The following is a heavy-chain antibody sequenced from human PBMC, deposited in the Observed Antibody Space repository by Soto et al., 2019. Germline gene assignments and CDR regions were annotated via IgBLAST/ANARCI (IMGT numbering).Heavy chain of an antibody. V-gene: IGHV1-18*01. CDR2: ISAYNGNT. J-gene: IGHJ5*02. D-gene: IGHD2-15*01. Sequence: ASVKVSCKASGYTFTSYGISWVRQAPGQGLEWMGWISAYNGNTNCAQKLQGRVTMTTDTSTSTAYMELRSLRSDDTAVYYCARDVGVVVVAASPYNWFDPWGQGTQVTVSS. CDR1: GYTFTSYG. CDR3: ARDVGVVVVAASPYNWFDP.